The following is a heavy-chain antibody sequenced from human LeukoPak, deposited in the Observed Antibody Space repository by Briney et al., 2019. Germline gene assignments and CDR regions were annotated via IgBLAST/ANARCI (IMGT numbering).Heavy chain of an antibody. J-gene: IGHJ4*02. Sequence: GGSLRLSCATSGFTFSDYYMDWVRQAPGKGLEWVGRIRNKAKGYTTEYAASVKGRFTISRDNSKNSLYLQVNSLKTEDTAVYFCARDLGQQLFDYWGQGTLVTVPS. CDR1: GFTFSDYY. CDR3: ARDLGQQLFDY. V-gene: IGHV3-72*01. CDR2: IRNKAKGYTT. D-gene: IGHD6-13*01.